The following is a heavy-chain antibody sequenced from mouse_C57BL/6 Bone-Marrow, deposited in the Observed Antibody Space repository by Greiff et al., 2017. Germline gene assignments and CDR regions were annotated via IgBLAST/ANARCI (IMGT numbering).Heavy chain of an antibody. CDR2: LSDGGSDT. Sequence: EVTLMESGGGLVQPGGSLKLSCAASGFTFSSYSMSWVRQTPEKRLEWVATLSDGGSDTYSPDNVTGRFTISRDNAKNNLYLQMSHLRSEDTAMYYCARVYESCGGAYWGQGTLVTVSA. CDR3: ARVYESCGGAY. CDR1: GFTFSSYS. J-gene: IGHJ3*01. V-gene: IGHV5-4*03. D-gene: IGHD1-1*01.